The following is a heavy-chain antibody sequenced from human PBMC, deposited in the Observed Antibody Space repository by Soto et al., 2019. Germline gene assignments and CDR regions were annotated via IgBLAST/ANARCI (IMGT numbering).Heavy chain of an antibody. CDR3: AHRVLRTVFGLVTTTAIYFDF. V-gene: IGHV2-5*02. Sequence: QITLNESGPTVVRPTETLTLTCRFSGFSLTTSGVGVGWIRQSPGKAPEWLALIYWDDDKRYSASLKSRLTITKDTSKNHVVLTASDLDPTDTATYYCAHRVLRTVFGLVTTTAIYFDFWGQGTPVAVSS. CDR1: GFSLTTSGVG. CDR2: IYWDDDK. J-gene: IGHJ4*02. D-gene: IGHD3-3*01.